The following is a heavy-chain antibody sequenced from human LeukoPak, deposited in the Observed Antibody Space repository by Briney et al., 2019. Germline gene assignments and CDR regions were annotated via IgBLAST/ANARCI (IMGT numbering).Heavy chain of an antibody. CDR3: AKASGYSGYGEGEWFDR. J-gene: IGHJ5*02. CDR1: GFTFSSYA. Sequence: GGSLRLSCAASGFTFSSYAMSWVRQPPGKGLEWVSAISGSGGSTSYADSVKGRFTISRDNSKNTLYLQMNSLRAEDTAVYYCAKASGYSGYGEGEWFDRWGQGTLVTVSS. CDR2: ISGSGGST. D-gene: IGHD5-12*01. V-gene: IGHV3-23*01.